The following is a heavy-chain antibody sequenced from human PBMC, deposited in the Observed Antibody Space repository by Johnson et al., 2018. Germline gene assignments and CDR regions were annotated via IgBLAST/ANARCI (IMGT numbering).Heavy chain of an antibody. Sequence: QVQLVQSGGGVVQPGRSLRLSCAASRLPFSTYSMHWVRQAPAKGLEWVAVISYDGDNKYYAASVKGRFTISRDNSKNTLYLQMNSLRVEDTAVYYSAKGGGYSGYDYYYYMDVWGKGTTVTVSS. J-gene: IGHJ6*03. CDR2: ISYDGDNK. V-gene: IGHV3-30-3*01. D-gene: IGHD5-12*01. CDR1: RLPFSTYS. CDR3: AKGGGYSGYDYYYYMDV.